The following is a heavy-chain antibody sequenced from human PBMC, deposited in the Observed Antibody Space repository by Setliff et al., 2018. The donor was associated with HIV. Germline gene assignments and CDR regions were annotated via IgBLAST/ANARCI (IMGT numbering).Heavy chain of an antibody. Sequence: PSETLSLTCTVSSASISSSGYYWGWIRQPPGKGLEWIGSIYYSGNTYYNPTLKSRVTISVDTSKRQFSLKLSSVTAGDSAPYYCARRRGQKATGWYYFDFWGQGTLVTVSS. CDR1: SASISSSGYY. CDR3: ARRRGQKATGWYYFDF. J-gene: IGHJ4*02. V-gene: IGHV4-39*01. CDR2: IYYSGNT. D-gene: IGHD6-19*01.